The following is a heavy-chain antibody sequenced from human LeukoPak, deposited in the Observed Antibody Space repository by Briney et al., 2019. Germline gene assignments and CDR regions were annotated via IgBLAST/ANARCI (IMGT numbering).Heavy chain of an antibody. CDR3: ASSRYYYDSSDGDY. CDR2: ISYDGSNK. V-gene: IGHV3-30*03. D-gene: IGHD3-22*01. CDR1: GFTFSSYG. J-gene: IGHJ4*02. Sequence: PGGSLRLSCAASGFTFSSYGMHWVRQAPGKGLEWVAVISYDGSNKYYADSVKGRFTISRDNSKNTLYLQMNSLRAEDTAVYYCASSRYYYDSSDGDYWGQGTLVTASS.